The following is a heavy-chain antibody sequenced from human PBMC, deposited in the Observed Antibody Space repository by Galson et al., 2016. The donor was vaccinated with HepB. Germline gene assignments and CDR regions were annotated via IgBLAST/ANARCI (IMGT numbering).Heavy chain of an antibody. D-gene: IGHD3-10*01. Sequence: SLRLSCAPSGFIFSNFAMSWVRQAPGKGLEWVAGISGNTGMIYYADSVKGRFTISRDNSKNTLFLQMNSLRAEETAVYYCAKDMTGSGPRWYYYYMDVWDTGTTVIVSS. CDR3: AKDMTGSGPRWYYYYMDV. CDR1: GFIFSNFA. V-gene: IGHV3-23*01. J-gene: IGHJ6*03. CDR2: ISGNTGMI.